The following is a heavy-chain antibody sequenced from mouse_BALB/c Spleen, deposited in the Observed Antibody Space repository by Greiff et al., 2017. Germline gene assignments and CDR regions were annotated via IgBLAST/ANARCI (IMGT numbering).Heavy chain of an antibody. CDR2: INPGSGGT. CDR1: GYAFTNYL. CDR3: AKTSTVVAYYFDY. D-gene: IGHD1-1*01. J-gene: IGHJ2*01. Sequence: QVQLQQSGAELVRPGTSVKVSCKASGYAFTNYLIEWVKQRPGQGLEWIGVINPGSGGTNYNEKFQGKATLTADKSSSTAYMQLSSLTSDYSAVYFCAKTSTVVAYYFDYWGQGTTLTVSS. V-gene: IGHV1-54*01.